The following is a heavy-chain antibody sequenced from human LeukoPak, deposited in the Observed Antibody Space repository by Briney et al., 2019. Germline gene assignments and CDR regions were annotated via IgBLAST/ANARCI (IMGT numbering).Heavy chain of an antibody. V-gene: IGHV3-30*02. D-gene: IGHD3-22*01. CDR3: AKALGYYYDSSGN. Sequence: GGSLRLSCAASGFTFSSYGMHWVRQAPGKGLEWVAFIRYDGSNKYYADSVKGRFTISRDNSKNTLYLQMNSLRAEDTAVYYCAKALGYYYDSSGNWGQGTLVTVSS. CDR1: GFTFSSYG. J-gene: IGHJ4*02. CDR2: IRYDGSNK.